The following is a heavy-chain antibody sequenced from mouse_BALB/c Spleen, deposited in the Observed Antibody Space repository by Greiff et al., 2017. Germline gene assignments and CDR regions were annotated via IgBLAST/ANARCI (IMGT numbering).Heavy chain of an antibody. CDR1: GYTFTDYN. D-gene: IGHD1-1*01. J-gene: IGHJ3*01. CDR3: AKGKNYYGSSPAWFAY. Sequence: VQLKQSGPELVKPGASVKISCKASGYTFTDYNMHWVKQSHGKSLEWIGYIYPYNGGTGYNQKFKSKATLTVDNSSSTAYMELRSLTSEDSAVYYCAKGKNYYGSSPAWFAYWGQGTLVTVSA. CDR2: IYPYNGGT. V-gene: IGHV1S29*02.